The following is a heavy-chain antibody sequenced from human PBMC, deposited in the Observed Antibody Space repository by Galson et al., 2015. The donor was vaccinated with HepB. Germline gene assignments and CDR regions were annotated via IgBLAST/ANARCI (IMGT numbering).Heavy chain of an antibody. J-gene: IGHJ4*02. V-gene: IGHV3-64D*06. Sequence: SLRLSCAASGFTFSSYDMYWVRQAPGKGLEYVSTISTNGGSTYYADSVKGRFTISSDNSKNTLYLQMSSLRTEDTAVYYCSSYELDYWGQGALVTVSS. CDR3: SSYELDY. D-gene: IGHD5-18*01. CDR1: GFTFSSYD. CDR2: ISTNGGST.